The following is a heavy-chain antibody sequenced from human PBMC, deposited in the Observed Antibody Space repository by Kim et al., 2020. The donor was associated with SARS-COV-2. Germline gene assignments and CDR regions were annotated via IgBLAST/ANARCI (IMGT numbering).Heavy chain of an antibody. V-gene: IGHV3-53*04. CDR2: IYSGGST. J-gene: IGHJ4*02. Sequence: GGSLRLSCAASGFTVSSNYMSWVRQAPGKGLEWVSVIYSGGSTYYADSVKGRFTISRHNSKNTLYLQMNSLRAEDTAVYYCARGYCSGGSCYSAPFDYWGQGTLVTVSS. CDR1: GFTVSSNY. CDR3: ARGYCSGGSCYSAPFDY. D-gene: IGHD2-15*01.